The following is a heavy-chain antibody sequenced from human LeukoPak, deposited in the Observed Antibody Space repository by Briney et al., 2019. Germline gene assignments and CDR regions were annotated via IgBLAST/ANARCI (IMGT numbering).Heavy chain of an antibody. V-gene: IGHV3-30*18. CDR2: ISHHGTAT. D-gene: IGHD3-16*01. Sequence: GTSLRLSCAVSGFSISESGMHWVRQAPGKGLEWVAMISHHGTATYYGDSVRGRFTVSRDISKNTLYLQMDSLRPEDTAIYYCAKDWGRNGGYNYFAPWGQGTGVTVPS. CDR3: AKDWGRNGGYNYFAP. J-gene: IGHJ5*02. CDR1: GFSISESG.